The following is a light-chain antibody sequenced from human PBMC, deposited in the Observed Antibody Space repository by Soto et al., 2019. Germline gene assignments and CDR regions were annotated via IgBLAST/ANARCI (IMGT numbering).Light chain of an antibody. Sequence: DIQMTQSPSSLSASVGDRVTITCRASQSISNYLNWFQQKPGKAPKLLIYAASSLQRGVPSRFSGSGSGTDFTLTISRLQPEDFATYYCQQSYSASPITFGQGTRLEIK. J-gene: IGKJ5*01. V-gene: IGKV1-39*01. CDR2: AAS. CDR1: QSISNY. CDR3: QQSYSASPIT.